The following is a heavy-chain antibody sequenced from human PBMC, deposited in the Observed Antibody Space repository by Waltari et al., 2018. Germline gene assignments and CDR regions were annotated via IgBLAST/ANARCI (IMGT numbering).Heavy chain of an antibody. CDR2: INPNSGGT. Sequence: QVQLVQSGAEVKKPGASVKVSCKASGYTFTGYYMTWVRQAPGQGLEWMGWINPNSGGTNYAQKFQGRVTMTRGTSISTAYMELSRLRSDDTAVYYCARDRGYCSGGSCYSYFDYWGQGTLVTVSS. J-gene: IGHJ4*02. V-gene: IGHV1-2*02. CDR3: ARDRGYCSGGSCYSYFDY. D-gene: IGHD2-15*01. CDR1: GYTFTGYY.